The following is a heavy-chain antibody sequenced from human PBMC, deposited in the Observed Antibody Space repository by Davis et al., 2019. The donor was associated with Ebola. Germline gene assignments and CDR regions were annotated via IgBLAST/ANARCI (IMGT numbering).Heavy chain of an antibody. J-gene: IGHJ4*02. CDR1: GGSISSYY. CDR3: ARIYCSGGSCHIDY. Sequence: PSETLSLTCTVSGGSISSYYWSWIRQPPGKGLEWIGYIYYSGSTNYNPSLKSRVTISVDTSKNQFSLKLSSVTAADTAVYYCARIYCSGGSCHIDYWGQGTLVTVSS. V-gene: IGHV4-59*08. CDR2: IYYSGST. D-gene: IGHD2-15*01.